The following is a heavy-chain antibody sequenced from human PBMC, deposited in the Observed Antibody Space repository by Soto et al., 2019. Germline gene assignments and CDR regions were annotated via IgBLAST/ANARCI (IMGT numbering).Heavy chain of an antibody. CDR2: IYYSGST. CDR1: GGYISSYG. J-gene: IGHJ6*03. Sequence: SETKCLTCTVAGGYISSYGWSWIRQNTGKGLEWIGYIYYSGSTNYNPSLKSRVTISVDTSKNQFSLKLSSVTAADTAVYYCAREAVYDILTGYYPEYYYYYMDVWGKGTTVTVSS. V-gene: IGHV4-59*01. D-gene: IGHD3-9*01. CDR3: AREAVYDILTGYYPEYYYYYMDV.